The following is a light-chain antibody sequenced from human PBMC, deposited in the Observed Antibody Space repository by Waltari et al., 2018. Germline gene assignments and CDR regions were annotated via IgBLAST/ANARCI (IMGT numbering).Light chain of an antibody. V-gene: IGLV2-23*02. CDR2: EVN. Sequence: SALTQPASVSGSPGQSITISCTGPNNDIGSYNFLSWYQTHPGKAPKVIIFEVNKRPSGVSNRFSGSKSGNTASLTVSGLHPEDEADYYCCSYAGTPRVVFGGGTKLTVL. CDR1: NNDIGSYNF. J-gene: IGLJ2*01. CDR3: CSYAGTPRVV.